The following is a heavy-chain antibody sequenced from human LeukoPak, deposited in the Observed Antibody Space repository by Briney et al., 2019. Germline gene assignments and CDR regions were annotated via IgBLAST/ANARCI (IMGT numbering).Heavy chain of an antibody. CDR1: GFTFTTYW. Sequence: GGSLRLSCAASGFTFTTYWMTWVRQAPGKGLEWVAKIKQDGGEKYYVDSVKGRFTISRDNAKNSLSLQMSSLRAEDTAVYYCARDQGYCTSATCRGDAFDVWGQGSMVSVSS. CDR2: IKQDGGEK. CDR3: ARDQGYCTSATCRGDAFDV. J-gene: IGHJ3*01. V-gene: IGHV3-7*01. D-gene: IGHD2-2*01.